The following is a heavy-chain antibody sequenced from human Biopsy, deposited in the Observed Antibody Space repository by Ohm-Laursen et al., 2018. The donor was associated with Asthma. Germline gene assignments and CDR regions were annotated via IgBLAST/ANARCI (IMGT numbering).Heavy chain of an antibody. CDR1: GGSITSGGCC. CDR3: ARIPRRSGSYFVDY. Sequence: TLSLTCTVSGGSITSGGCCWNWIRQHPGKGLEWIGYIQHSGTSYFNPSLKSRVSFSRDTSKNQFSLRLSSVTAADTAMYYCARIPRRSGSYFVDYWGQGTLVTVSS. V-gene: IGHV4-31*03. J-gene: IGHJ4*02. CDR2: IQHSGTS. D-gene: IGHD3-22*01.